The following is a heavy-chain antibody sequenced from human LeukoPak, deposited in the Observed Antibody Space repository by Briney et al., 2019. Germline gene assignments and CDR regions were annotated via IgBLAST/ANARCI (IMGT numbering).Heavy chain of an antibody. D-gene: IGHD5-12*01. CDR3: AKSYNGYESKPDY. V-gene: IGHV3-23*01. J-gene: IGHJ4*02. CDR2: ISNSGGRT. CDR1: GFTFSSYG. Sequence: QPGRSLRLSCAASGFTFSSYGMHWVRQAPGKGLEWVSSISNSGGRTFYTDSVKGRFTISRDNSKITLYLQMNSLRAEDTAVYYCAKSYNGYESKPDYWGQGTLVTVSS.